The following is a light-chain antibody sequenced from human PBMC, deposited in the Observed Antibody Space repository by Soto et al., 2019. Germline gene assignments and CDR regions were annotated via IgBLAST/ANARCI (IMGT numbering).Light chain of an antibody. J-gene: IGKJ4*01. V-gene: IGKV1-39*01. Sequence: DVHLAQSPSSLSAAVGDRVTITCRARKSINNYLNWYQQKPGEAPKLLVYAASTLQDGVPSRFSGSGSGTDFTLTISRLQPEDFAVYYCQQSYSSWLTFGGGTKVEI. CDR2: AAS. CDR3: QQSYSSWLT. CDR1: KSINNY.